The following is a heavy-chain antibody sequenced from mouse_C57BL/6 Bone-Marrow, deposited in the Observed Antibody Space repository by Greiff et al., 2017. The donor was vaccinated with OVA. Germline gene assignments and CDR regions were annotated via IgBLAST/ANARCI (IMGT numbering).Heavy chain of an antibody. CDR3: VYSNLWAMDY. Sequence: QVHVKQSGAELARPGASVKLSCKASGYTFTSYGISWVKQRTGQGLEWIGEIYPRSGNTYYNEKFKGKATLTADKSSSTAYMELRSLTSEDSAVYFCVYSNLWAMDYWGQGTSVTVSS. J-gene: IGHJ4*01. V-gene: IGHV1-81*01. CDR1: GYTFTSYG. D-gene: IGHD2-5*01. CDR2: IYPRSGNT.